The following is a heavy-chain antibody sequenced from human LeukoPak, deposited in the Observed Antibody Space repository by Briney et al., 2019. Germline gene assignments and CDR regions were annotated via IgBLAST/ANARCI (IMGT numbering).Heavy chain of an antibody. CDR1: GFTFSSFD. J-gene: IGHJ3*02. D-gene: IGHD1-1*01. CDR2: ISSSGSII. V-gene: IGHV3-48*03. CDR3: ARVLLERPGIDSFDI. Sequence: PGGSLRLSCTASGFTFSSFDMNWVRQAPGKELEWVSYISSSGSIIYYADSVKGRFTISRDNAKNSLYLQMNSLRADDTAVYYCARVLLERPGIDSFDIWGRGTMVTVSS.